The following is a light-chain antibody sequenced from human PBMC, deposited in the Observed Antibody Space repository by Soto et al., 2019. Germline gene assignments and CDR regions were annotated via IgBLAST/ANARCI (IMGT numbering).Light chain of an antibody. CDR1: ESVSSN. CDR3: QQYFNWPPYT. V-gene: IGKV3-15*01. CDR2: GAS. J-gene: IGKJ2*01. Sequence: EIVLTQSPATLSVSPGDRATPSCRASESVSSNVAWYQQKPGQTPRLLIYGASTRATGVPPRFSGSRSGTEFTLTISSLQSEDFAVYYCQQYFNWPPYTFGQGTKVDIK.